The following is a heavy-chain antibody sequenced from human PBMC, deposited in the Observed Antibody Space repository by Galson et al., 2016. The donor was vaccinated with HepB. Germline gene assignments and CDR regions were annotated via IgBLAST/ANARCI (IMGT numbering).Heavy chain of an antibody. J-gene: IGHJ3*02. Sequence: ASGFTLDHYAMHWARQAPGKGLEWVSGISWNSGSIGYADSVKGRFTISRDNAKNSLYLQMNSLRAGDTALYYCAKDSGAYYYDSSGYRRNAFDIWGQGIMVTVSS. D-gene: IGHD3-22*01. V-gene: IGHV3-9*01. CDR1: GFTLDHYA. CDR3: AKDSGAYYYDSSGYRRNAFDI. CDR2: ISWNSGSI.